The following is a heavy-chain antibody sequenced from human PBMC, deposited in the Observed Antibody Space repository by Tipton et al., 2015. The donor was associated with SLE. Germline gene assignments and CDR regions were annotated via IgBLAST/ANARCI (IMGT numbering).Heavy chain of an antibody. V-gene: IGHV4-39*07. CDR3: ARVVYSFSDAFDI. CDR2: VYYTGNT. Sequence: TLSLTCSVSVDSITSGSYYWVWIRQPPGKGLEWVGTVYYTGNTFYNPSLKSRVTISVDTSKNQFSLKLSSVTAADTAVYYCARVVYSFSDAFDIWGQGTLVTVSS. CDR1: VDSITSGSYY. J-gene: IGHJ3*02. D-gene: IGHD6-13*01.